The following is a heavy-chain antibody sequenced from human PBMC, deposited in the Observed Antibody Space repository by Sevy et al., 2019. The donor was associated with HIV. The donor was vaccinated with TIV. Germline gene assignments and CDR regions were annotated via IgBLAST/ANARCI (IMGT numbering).Heavy chain of an antibody. CDR3: ARLRITMVRGVNLNWFDP. D-gene: IGHD3-10*01. CDR1: GGSISSYY. J-gene: IGHJ5*02. CDR2: IYYSGST. Sequence: SETLSLTCTVSGGSISSYYWSWIRQPPGKGLEWIGYIYYSGSTNYNPSLKSRVTISVDTSKNQFSLKLSSVTAADTAVYYCARLRITMVRGVNLNWFDPWGQGTLVTVSS. V-gene: IGHV4-59*01.